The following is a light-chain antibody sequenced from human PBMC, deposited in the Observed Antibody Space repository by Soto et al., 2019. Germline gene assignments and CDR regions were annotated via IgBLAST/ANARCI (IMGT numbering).Light chain of an antibody. CDR1: QSVSNF. CDR3: QHRTYLPT. Sequence: EIVVTQSPVTLSLSPGERATLPCRASQSVSNFLAWYRQKPGQAPRLLIYDASNRATGIPARFSGSASGPDFTLTISSLEPEDFAVYYCQHRTYLPTFCGGTKVDIK. J-gene: IGKJ4*01. CDR2: DAS. V-gene: IGKV3-11*01.